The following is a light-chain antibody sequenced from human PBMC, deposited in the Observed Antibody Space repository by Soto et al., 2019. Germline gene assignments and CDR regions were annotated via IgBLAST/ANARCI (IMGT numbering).Light chain of an antibody. CDR1: QSISSY. Sequence: DIQMTQSPSSLSASVVDRVTITCQASQSISSYLNWNQQKPGKAPKLLIYAASSLQSGVPSRFSGSGSGTDFTLTISSLQPEDFATYYCQQSYSTPWTFGQGTKVDIK. J-gene: IGKJ1*01. V-gene: IGKV1-39*01. CDR3: QQSYSTPWT. CDR2: AAS.